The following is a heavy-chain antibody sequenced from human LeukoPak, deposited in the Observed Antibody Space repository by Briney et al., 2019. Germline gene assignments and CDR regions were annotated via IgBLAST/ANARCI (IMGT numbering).Heavy chain of an antibody. D-gene: IGHD3-9*01. CDR2: VKSKTDGGTT. J-gene: IGHJ4*02. CDR3: TTDQYDILTGYYMGYFDY. Sequence: GGSLRLSCAASGFTVSSNYMSWVRQAPGKGLEWVGRVKSKTDGGTTDYAAPVKGRFTISRDDSKNTLYLQMNSLKTEDTAVYYCTTDQYDILTGYYMGYFDYWGQGTLVTVSS. CDR1: GFTVSSNY. V-gene: IGHV3-15*01.